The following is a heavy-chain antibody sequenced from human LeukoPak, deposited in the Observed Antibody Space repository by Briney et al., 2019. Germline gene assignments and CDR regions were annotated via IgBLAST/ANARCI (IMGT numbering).Heavy chain of an antibody. CDR1: GFTFRSFG. CDR3: ARAQGSRLGELSPAY. V-gene: IGHV3-48*04. J-gene: IGHJ4*02. Sequence: PGGSLRLSCAASGFTFRSFGMHWVRQAPGKGLEWVSYISSSGSTIYYADSVKGRFTISRDNAKNSLYLQMNSLRAEDTAVYYCARAQGSRLGELSPAYWGQGTLVTVSS. D-gene: IGHD3-16*02. CDR2: ISSSGSTI.